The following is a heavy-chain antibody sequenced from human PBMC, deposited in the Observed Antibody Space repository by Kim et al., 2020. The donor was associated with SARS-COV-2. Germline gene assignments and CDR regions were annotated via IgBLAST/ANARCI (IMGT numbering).Heavy chain of an antibody. CDR1: GLTFTNAW. CDR2: IKSIADGGTT. V-gene: IGHV3-15*01. J-gene: IGHJ4*02. Sequence: GGSLRLSCAGSGLTFTNAWMSWVRQAPGKGLEWVGRIKSIADGGTTDYAAPVKGRFTISRDDSTNTVYLQMNSLKTDDTGVFYCSTFGSGGGWGQGTLVTVSS. D-gene: IGHD3-16*01. CDR3: STFGSGGG.